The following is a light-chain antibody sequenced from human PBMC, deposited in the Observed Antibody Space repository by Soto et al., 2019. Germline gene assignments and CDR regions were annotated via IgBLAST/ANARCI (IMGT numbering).Light chain of an antibody. J-gene: IGKJ3*01. CDR2: DAS. V-gene: IGKV1-5*01. CDR1: QSISSW. Sequence: DIQMTQSPSTLSASVGDRVTITCRASQSISSWLAWYQQKPGKAPKLLIYDASRLESGVPSRFSGSGSGTEFTLTISSLQPDDFAPYYCQQYNRYPFTFGPGTKVDIK. CDR3: QQYNRYPFT.